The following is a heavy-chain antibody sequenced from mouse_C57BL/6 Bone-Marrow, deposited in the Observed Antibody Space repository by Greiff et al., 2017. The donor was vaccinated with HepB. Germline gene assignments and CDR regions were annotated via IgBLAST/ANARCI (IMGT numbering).Heavy chain of an antibody. CDR2: ISHGGSYT. V-gene: IGHV5-4*03. CDR1: GFTFSSYA. J-gene: IGHJ1*03. CDR3: ARVCYFDV. Sequence: EVKLVESGGGLVKPGGSLKLSCAASGFTFSSYAMSWVRQTPEKRLEWVATISHGGSYTYYPDNVKGRFTISRDNAKNNLYLQMSHLKSEDTAMYYCARVCYFDVWGTGTTVTVSS.